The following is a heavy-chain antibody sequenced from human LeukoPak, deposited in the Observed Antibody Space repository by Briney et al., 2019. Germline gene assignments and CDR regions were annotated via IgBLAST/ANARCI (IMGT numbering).Heavy chain of an antibody. J-gene: IGHJ3*02. CDR3: AKAYGSGSYPNDALDI. D-gene: IGHD3-10*01. CDR1: GFTFSSSA. Sequence: PGGSLRLSCAASGFTFSSSAMTWVRQAPGKGLEWISYISSSSSYTHYADSVKGRFTISRDNAKNSLYLQMSSLTAEDTAVYYCAKAYGSGSYPNDALDIWGQGRMVTVSS. V-gene: IGHV3-21*05. CDR2: ISSSSSYT.